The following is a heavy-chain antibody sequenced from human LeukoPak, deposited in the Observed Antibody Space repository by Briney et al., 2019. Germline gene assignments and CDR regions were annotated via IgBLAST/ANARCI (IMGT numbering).Heavy chain of an antibody. D-gene: IGHD3-10*01. CDR1: GYTFTSYG. J-gene: IGHJ4*02. CDR3: ARGALWFGELLRNFDY. Sequence: ASVKLSCKASGYTFTSYGISWVRQAPGQGLEWMGWISAYNGNTNYAQRLQGRVTMTTDTSTATTYMELKILRPDAAAVYCCARGALWFGELLRNFDYGGQGPLLPVS. V-gene: IGHV1-18*01. CDR2: ISAYNGNT.